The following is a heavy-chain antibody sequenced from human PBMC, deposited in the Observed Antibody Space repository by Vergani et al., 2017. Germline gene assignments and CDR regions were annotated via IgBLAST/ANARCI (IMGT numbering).Heavy chain of an antibody. J-gene: IGHJ6*03. CDR3: ARDRRSSYMDV. V-gene: IGHV3-33*01. CDR1: GFTFSSYS. Sequence: QEQLVESGGGVVQPGRSLRLSCVTFGFTFSSYSMHWVRQAPGKGLEWVPGIGHDGNNKHYADSVKGRFTISRDNSKNTLYLQMNSLRAEDTAVYYCARDRRSSYMDVWGKGTTVTVSS. CDR2: IGHDGNNK. D-gene: IGHD2-2*01.